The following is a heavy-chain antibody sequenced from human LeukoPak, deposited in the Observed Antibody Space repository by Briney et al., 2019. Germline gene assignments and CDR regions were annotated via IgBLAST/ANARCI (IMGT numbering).Heavy chain of an antibody. CDR3: ARHPELERVDY. CDR1: GGSISYYY. D-gene: IGHD1-1*01. CDR2: VRYSGT. Sequence: PSETLSLTCAVSGGSISYYYWSWIRQPPGQGLEWVGYVRYSGTNYNPSLKRRGTISVDTSKNQFSLKLSSLTATDTAVYYCARHPELERVDYWGLGTLVTVS. V-gene: IGHV4-59*08. J-gene: IGHJ4*02.